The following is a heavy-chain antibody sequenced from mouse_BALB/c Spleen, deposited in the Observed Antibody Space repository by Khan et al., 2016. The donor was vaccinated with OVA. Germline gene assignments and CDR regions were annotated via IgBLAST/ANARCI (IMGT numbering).Heavy chain of an antibody. CDR2: ISSDSNTI. D-gene: IGHD4-1*01. CDR1: GFSFSSFG. CDR3: ARANWAWFAY. V-gene: IGHV5-17*02. J-gene: IGHJ3*01. Sequence: EVELVESVGGLVQPGGSRKLSCAASGFSFSSFGMHWVRQAPEKGLEWVAYISSDSNTIYYVDTVKGRFTISRDNPKNTLFLQMTSLRSEDTAMYYCARANWAWFAYWGQGTLVTVSA.